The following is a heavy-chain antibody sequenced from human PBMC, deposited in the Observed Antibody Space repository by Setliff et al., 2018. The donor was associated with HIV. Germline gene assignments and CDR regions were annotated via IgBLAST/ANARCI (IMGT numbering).Heavy chain of an antibody. Sequence: ASVKVSCKASGYTFTSDGISWVRQAPGQGLEWMGWISAYNGNTNYAQKLQGRVTMTTDTSTSTAYMELRSLRSDDTAVYYCARVVVRGVTFIAEYFQHWGQGTLVTVSS. CDR1: GYTFTSDG. J-gene: IGHJ1*01. CDR3: ARVVVRGVTFIAEYFQH. CDR2: ISAYNGNT. V-gene: IGHV1-18*01. D-gene: IGHD3-10*01.